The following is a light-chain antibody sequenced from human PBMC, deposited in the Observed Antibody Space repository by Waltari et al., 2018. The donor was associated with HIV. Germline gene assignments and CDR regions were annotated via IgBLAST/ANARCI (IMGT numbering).Light chain of an antibody. Sequence: EIALTQTQGTRSLSPGERATTSCRASQSVSSSYLAWDPQKPGQAPRLLIYGASSRATGIPDRFSGSGSGTDFTLTISRLEPEDVAVYYCQQYGSSPLTFGGGTKVEIK. CDR2: GAS. J-gene: IGKJ4*01. CDR3: QQYGSSPLT. V-gene: IGKV3-20*01. CDR1: QSVSSSY.